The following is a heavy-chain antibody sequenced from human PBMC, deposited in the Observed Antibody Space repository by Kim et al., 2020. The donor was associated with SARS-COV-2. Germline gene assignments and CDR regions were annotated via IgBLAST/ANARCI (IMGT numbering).Heavy chain of an antibody. J-gene: IGHJ6*03. Sequence: ASVKVSCKASGYTFTGYYMHWVRQAPGQGLEWMGRINPNSGGTNYAQKFQGRVTMTRDTSISTAYMELSRLRSDDTAVYYCARGPPTGVRRGVYYMDVWGKGTTVTVSS. CDR2: INPNSGGT. CDR1: GYTFTGYY. V-gene: IGHV1-2*06. CDR3: ARGPPTGVRRGVYYMDV. D-gene: IGHD3-10*01.